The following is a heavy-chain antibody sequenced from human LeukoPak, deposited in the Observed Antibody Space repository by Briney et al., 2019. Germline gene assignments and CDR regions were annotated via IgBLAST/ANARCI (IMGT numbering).Heavy chain of an antibody. CDR3: AKDTTAWWYHRAYMNV. CDR2: ISGSGDKT. Sequence: GRSLRLSCAASGFSLSTYALSWVRQAPGGGQEWVAAISGSGDKTYHADSVKGRFTISKDNSENRLSLQMDSLRAEDTAVYFCAKDTTAWWYHRAYMNVWGKGTTVTVSS. J-gene: IGHJ6*03. V-gene: IGHV3-23*01. D-gene: IGHD2-15*01. CDR1: GFSLSTYA.